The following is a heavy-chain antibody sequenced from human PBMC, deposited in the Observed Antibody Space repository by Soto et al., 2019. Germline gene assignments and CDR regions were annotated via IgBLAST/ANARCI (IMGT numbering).Heavy chain of an antibody. CDR2: ISDSGGSS. CDR1: GFTFRRYG. CDR3: AKRHIGSGTYHYSDY. Sequence: EVQLLESGGGLVQPGGSLRLSCAASGFTFRRYGMSWVRQAPGKGLEWVSGISDSGGSSYYADSVKGRFTISRDNSKNTLYLQMNSLRVEDTAVYYCAKRHIGSGTYHYSDYWGQGTLVTVSS. J-gene: IGHJ4*02. D-gene: IGHD3-10*01. V-gene: IGHV3-23*01.